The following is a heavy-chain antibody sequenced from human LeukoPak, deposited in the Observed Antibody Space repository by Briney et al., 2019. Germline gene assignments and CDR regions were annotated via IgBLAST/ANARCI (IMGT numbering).Heavy chain of an antibody. V-gene: IGHV3-9*01. CDR3: AKDWSYSSSWYDY. J-gene: IGHJ4*02. Sequence: GRSLRLSCAASGFTFDDYAMHWVRKAPGKGLEWVSGISWNSGSIGYADSVKGRFTISRDNAKNSLYLQVNSLRAEDTALYYCAKDWSYSSSWYDYWGQGTLVTVSS. D-gene: IGHD6-13*01. CDR2: ISWNSGSI. CDR1: GFTFDDYA.